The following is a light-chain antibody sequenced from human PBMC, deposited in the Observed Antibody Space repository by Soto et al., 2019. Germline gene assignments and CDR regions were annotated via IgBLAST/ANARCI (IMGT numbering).Light chain of an antibody. CDR1: QSISSW. V-gene: IGKV1-5*03. CDR2: KAS. Sequence: DIQMTQSPSPLSASVEDRVTITCRASQSISSWLAWYQQKPGKAPKLLIYKASSLESGVPSRFSGSGSGTEFTLTLSSLQPDDFASYYCQQYNSYAYTFGQGTKLEIK. CDR3: QQYNSYAYT. J-gene: IGKJ2*01.